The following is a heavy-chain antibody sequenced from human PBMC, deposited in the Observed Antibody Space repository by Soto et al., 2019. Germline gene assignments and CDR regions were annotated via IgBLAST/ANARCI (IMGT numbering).Heavy chain of an antibody. D-gene: IGHD2-15*01. J-gene: IGHJ3*02. CDR2: ISAYNGNT. CDR3: ARVLCSGGSCYLPSDAFDI. V-gene: IGHV1-18*01. Sequence: GASVKVSCKASGYTFTSYGISWVRQAPGQGLEWMGWISAYNGNTNYAQKRQGRVTMTTDTSTSTAYMELRSLRSHDTAVYYCARVLCSGGSCYLPSDAFDIWGQGTMVTVSS. CDR1: GYTFTSYG.